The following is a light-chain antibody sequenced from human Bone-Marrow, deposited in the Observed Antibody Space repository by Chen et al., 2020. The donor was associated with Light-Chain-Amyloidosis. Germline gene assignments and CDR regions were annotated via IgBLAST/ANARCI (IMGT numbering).Light chain of an antibody. V-gene: IGLV6-57*01. CDR1: SGSIATNY. CDR3: QSYQGSSQGV. CDR2: EDD. Sequence: NFMLTQPHSVSESPGKTVIISCTRSSGSIATNYVQWYQQRPGSSPTTVIYEDDQRPSGVPDRFSGAIARSSNAASLTISGLKTEDEADYYCQSYQGSSQGVFGGGTKLTVL. J-gene: IGLJ3*02.